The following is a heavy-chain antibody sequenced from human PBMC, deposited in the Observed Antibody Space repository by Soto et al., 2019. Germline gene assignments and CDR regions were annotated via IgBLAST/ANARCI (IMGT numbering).Heavy chain of an antibody. Sequence: GASVKVSGKASGYTFTSYAMHWVRQAPGQRLEWMGWINAGNGNTKYSQKFQGRVTITRDTSASTAYMELSSLRSEDTAVYYCARWGYYDSSAPYGHGFDPWGQGTLVTVSS. V-gene: IGHV1-3*01. CDR1: GYTFTSYA. J-gene: IGHJ5*02. CDR2: INAGNGNT. D-gene: IGHD3-22*01. CDR3: ARWGYYDSSAPYGHGFDP.